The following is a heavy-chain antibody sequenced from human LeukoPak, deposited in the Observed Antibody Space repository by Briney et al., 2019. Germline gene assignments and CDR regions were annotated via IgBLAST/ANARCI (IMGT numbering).Heavy chain of an antibody. CDR1: GGSISSSSYY. Sequence: SETLSLTCTVSGGSISSSSYYWGWIRQPPGKGLEWIGSIYYSGSTYYNPSLKSRVTISVDTSKNQFSLKLSSVTAADTAVYYCASWAAAGTGGDYWGQGTLVTVSS. J-gene: IGHJ4*02. V-gene: IGHV4-39*01. CDR2: IYYSGST. CDR3: ASWAAAGTGGDY. D-gene: IGHD6-13*01.